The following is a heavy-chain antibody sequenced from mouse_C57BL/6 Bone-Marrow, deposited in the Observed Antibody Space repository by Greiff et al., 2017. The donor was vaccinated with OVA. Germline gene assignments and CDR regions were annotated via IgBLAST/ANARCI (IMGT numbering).Heavy chain of an antibody. V-gene: IGHV1-74*01. CDR3: ASLLLRVMDY. J-gene: IGHJ4*01. Sequence: VKLQESGAELVKPGASVKVSCKASGYTFTSYWMHWVKQRPGQGLEWIGRIHPSDSDNNYNQKFKGKATLTVDQSSSTAYMQLSSLTSEDSAVYYCASLLLRVMDYWGQGTSVTVSS. D-gene: IGHD1-1*01. CDR1: GYTFTSYW. CDR2: IHPSDSDN.